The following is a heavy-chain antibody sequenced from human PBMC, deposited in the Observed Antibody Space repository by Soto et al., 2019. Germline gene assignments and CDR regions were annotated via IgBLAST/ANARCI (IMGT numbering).Heavy chain of an antibody. Sequence: EVQLVESGGGLVQPGGSLRLSCAASGFTFSSYSMNWVRQAPGKGLERVSYISSSSSTIYYADSVKGRFTIARDNAKNSLYLQMNSLRDKDTAVYYCARTAVVGATYYCDSWGQGTLVTVSS. J-gene: IGHJ4*02. V-gene: IGHV3-48*02. D-gene: IGHD1-26*01. CDR1: GFTFSSYS. CDR3: ARTAVVGATYYCDS. CDR2: ISSSSSTI.